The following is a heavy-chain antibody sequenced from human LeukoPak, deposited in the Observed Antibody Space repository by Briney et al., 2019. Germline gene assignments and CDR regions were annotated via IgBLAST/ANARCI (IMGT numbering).Heavy chain of an antibody. CDR2: IYHSGST. V-gene: IGHV4-38-2*01. D-gene: IGHD5-18*01. Sequence: PSETLSLTCAVYDYSLSSAYYWGWIRQPPGKGREWIGSIYHSGSTYYNPSLKSRVTISVDTSKNQFSLKVTSVTAADTAVYYCAGNVDTAMVTFDSWGQGTLVTVSS. J-gene: IGHJ4*02. CDR1: DYSLSSAYY. CDR3: AGNVDTAMVTFDS.